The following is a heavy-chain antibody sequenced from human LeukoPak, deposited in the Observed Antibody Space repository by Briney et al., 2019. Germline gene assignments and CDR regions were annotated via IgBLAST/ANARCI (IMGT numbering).Heavy chain of an antibody. CDR2: ISHVGGT. J-gene: IGHJ4*02. V-gene: IGHV4-34*01. CDR1: GGSFSGSF. Sequence: PSETLSLTCAVYGGSFSGSFWTWVRQSPGKGLEWIGEISHVGGTHYNPSLESRVTMSMDTSKKQFSLKLSSVTAADTAVYYCARQSYSSGWSPLYYFDYWGQGTLVTVSS. CDR3: ARQSYSSGWSPLYYFDY. D-gene: IGHD6-19*01.